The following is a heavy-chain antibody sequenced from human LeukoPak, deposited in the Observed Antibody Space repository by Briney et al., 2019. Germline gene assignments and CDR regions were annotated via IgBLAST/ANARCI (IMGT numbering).Heavy chain of an antibody. J-gene: IGHJ5*02. CDR1: GYSISSGYN. Sequence: PSETLSLTCTVSGYSISSGYNWGWIRQPPGKGLEWIGDIHHSGNTNYNPSLKSRVTMSADTSKNLFSLKLSSVTAADTAVYYCARRVRAGDLDWFDPWGQGTLVTVSS. CDR2: IHHSGNT. CDR3: ARRVRAGDLDWFDP. D-gene: IGHD3-10*01. V-gene: IGHV4-38-2*02.